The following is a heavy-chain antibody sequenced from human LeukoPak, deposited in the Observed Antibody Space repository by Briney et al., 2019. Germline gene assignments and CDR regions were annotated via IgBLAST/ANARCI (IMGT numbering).Heavy chain of an antibody. CDR1: GYTFINFG. J-gene: IGHJ3*02. Sequence: ASVKVSCTTSGYTFINFGISWVRQAPGQGLEWVGWISTYNGNTNYAEKFQDRVTMTRDTSTSTVYMELSSLRSEDTAVYYCARGGTRTRALFDIWGQGTMVTVSS. D-gene: IGHD3-16*01. V-gene: IGHV1-18*01. CDR2: ISTYNGNT. CDR3: ARGGTRTRALFDI.